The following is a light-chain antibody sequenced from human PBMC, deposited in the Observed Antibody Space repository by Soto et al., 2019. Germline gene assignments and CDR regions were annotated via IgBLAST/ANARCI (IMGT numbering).Light chain of an antibody. Sequence: QSVLTQPHSVSGAPGLRVTISCTGSSSNIGADYDVHWYQQIPGKAPKLLIYSNNKRPSGVPDRFSGSKSGTSASLAITGLQAEDEADYDCLSYDDSLSGSVVFGGGTKLTVL. V-gene: IGLV1-40*01. CDR1: SSNIGADYD. CDR2: SNN. J-gene: IGLJ2*01. CDR3: LSYDDSLSGSVV.